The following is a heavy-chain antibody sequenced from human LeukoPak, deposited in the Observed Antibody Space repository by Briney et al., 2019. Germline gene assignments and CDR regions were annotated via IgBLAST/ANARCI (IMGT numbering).Heavy chain of an antibody. Sequence: SAPTLANPTPTHTRTCTFSGFSLSTSGVGVGWIRQPQGKALERLELNYLDDSKSYSPALKSRLTITQDTPKNPAVLTMTNLDPVDTAPYYCAHSTGSSWYHYYYYMDGWGKGTTVTVSS. J-gene: IGHJ6*03. CDR2: NYLDDSK. CDR1: GFSLSTSGVG. V-gene: IGHV2-5*02. CDR3: AHSTGSSWYHYYYYMDG. D-gene: IGHD6-13*01.